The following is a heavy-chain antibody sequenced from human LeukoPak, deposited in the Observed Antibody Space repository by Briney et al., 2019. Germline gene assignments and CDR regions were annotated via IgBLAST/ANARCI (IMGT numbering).Heavy chain of an antibody. V-gene: IGHV3-30*18. CDR3: AKDGAVTTRYYYYNGMDV. Sequence: PGGSLRLSCVASGFTFSTYGMHWVRQAPGRGLEWVALTSYDESNKLYADSVKGRFTISRDNSKNTLYLQMNSLRAEDTAVYYCAKDGAVTTRYYYYNGMDVWGQGTTVTVSS. J-gene: IGHJ6*02. D-gene: IGHD4-11*01. CDR1: GFTFSTYG. CDR2: TSYDESNK.